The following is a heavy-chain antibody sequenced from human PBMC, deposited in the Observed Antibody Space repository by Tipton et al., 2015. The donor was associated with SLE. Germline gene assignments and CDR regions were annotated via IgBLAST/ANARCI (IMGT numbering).Heavy chain of an antibody. J-gene: IGHJ3*02. V-gene: IGHV4-59*12. CDR3: TRELDTFDI. CDR2: IHHSGTT. Sequence: TLSLTCTVSGGSISSYYWSWIRQPPGKGLEWIGYIHHSGTTNYNPSLQSRVTISRDPSKNQFSLKLSSATAADTAMYYCTRELDTFDIWGQGTMVTVSS. CDR1: GGSISSYY.